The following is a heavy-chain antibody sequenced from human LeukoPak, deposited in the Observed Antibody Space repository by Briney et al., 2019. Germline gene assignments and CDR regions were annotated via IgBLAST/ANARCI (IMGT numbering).Heavy chain of an antibody. CDR3: ARGQLVHSDRVQDWYFDL. CDR1: GYTFTGYY. Sequence: ASVKVSCKASGYTFTGYYMHWVRQAPGQGLEWMGWINPNSGGTNYAQKFQGRVTMTRDTSISTAYMELSRLRSDDTAVYYCARGQLVHSDRVQDWYFDLWGRGTLVTVSS. CDR2: INPNSGGT. J-gene: IGHJ2*01. V-gene: IGHV1-2*02. D-gene: IGHD6-13*01.